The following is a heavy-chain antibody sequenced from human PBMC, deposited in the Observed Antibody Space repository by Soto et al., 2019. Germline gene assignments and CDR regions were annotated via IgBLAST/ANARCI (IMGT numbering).Heavy chain of an antibody. V-gene: IGHV3-30-3*01. D-gene: IGHD2-15*01. CDR2: ISYDGSNK. Sequence: QVQLVESGGGVVQPGRSLRLSCAASGFTFSSYAMHWVRQAPGKGLEWVAVISYDGSNKYYADSVKGRFTISRDISKNTLYLQMNSLSPEDTAVYYCARAGGLLLDYWGPGTLVTASS. J-gene: IGHJ4*02. CDR3: ARAGGLLLDY. CDR1: GFTFSSYA.